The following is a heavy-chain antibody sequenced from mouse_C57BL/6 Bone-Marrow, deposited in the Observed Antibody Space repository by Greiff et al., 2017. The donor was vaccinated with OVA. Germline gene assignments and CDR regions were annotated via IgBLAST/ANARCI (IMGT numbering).Heavy chain of an antibody. J-gene: IGHJ4*01. Sequence: VQLQESGPELVKPGASVKISCKASGYAFSSSWMNWVKQRPGQGLEWIGRIYPGDGDTNYNGKFKGKATLTADKSSSTAYMQLSSLTSEDSAVYFCAKLGQNYDMDYWGQGTSVTVSS. CDR2: IYPGDGDT. V-gene: IGHV1-82*01. CDR3: AKLGQNYDMDY. D-gene: IGHD4-1*01. CDR1: GYAFSSSW.